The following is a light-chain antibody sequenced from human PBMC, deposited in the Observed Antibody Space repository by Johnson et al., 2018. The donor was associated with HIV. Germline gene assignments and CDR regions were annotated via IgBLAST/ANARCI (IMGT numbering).Light chain of an antibody. J-gene: IGLJ1*01. Sequence: QSVLTQPPSVSAAPGQKVTISYSGSSSNIGNNYVSWYQQLPGTAPKLLIYDNNKRPSGIPDRFSGSKSGTSATLGITGLQTGDEADYYCATWDSSLSAGRVFGTGTKVTVL. CDR1: SSNIGNNY. CDR3: ATWDSSLSAGRV. CDR2: DNN. V-gene: IGLV1-51*01.